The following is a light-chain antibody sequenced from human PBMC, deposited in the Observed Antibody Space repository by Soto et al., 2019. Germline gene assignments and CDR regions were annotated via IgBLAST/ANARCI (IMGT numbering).Light chain of an antibody. J-gene: IGKJ3*01. CDR3: QQSYSTPPFT. Sequence: DIQMTQSPSSLSASVGDRVTITCRASQSISNYLNWYQQKPGKAPKLLIYAASTLQGGVPSTFXGGGSGSYFTLTISSLQPEDFATYYCQQSYSTPPFTFGPGTKVDI. CDR1: QSISNY. CDR2: AAS. V-gene: IGKV1-39*01.